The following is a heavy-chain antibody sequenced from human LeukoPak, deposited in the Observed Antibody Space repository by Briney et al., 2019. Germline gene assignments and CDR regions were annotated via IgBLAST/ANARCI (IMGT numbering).Heavy chain of an antibody. V-gene: IGHV3-9*01. CDR3: AKDSSPYYYGSGSQLDY. D-gene: IGHD3-10*01. J-gene: IGHJ4*02. CDR2: ISWISGSI. Sequence: GRSLRLSCAASGFTFDDYARHWVRQAPGKGLEWVSGISWISGSIGYADSVKGRFTISRDNAKNSLYLQMNSLRAEDTALYYCAKDSSPYYYGSGSQLDYWGQGTLVTVSS. CDR1: GFTFDDYA.